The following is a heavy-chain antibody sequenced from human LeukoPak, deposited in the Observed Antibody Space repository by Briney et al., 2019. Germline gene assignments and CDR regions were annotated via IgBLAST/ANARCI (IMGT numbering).Heavy chain of an antibody. CDR2: IYYSGST. CDR1: GGSISSYY. D-gene: IGHD6-13*01. CDR3: ARRSAAAAHYYYYYMDV. Sequence: PSEPLSLTCTVSGGSISSYYWSWIRQPPGKGLEWIGYIYYSGSTNYNPSLKSRVTISVDTSKNQFSLKLSSVTAADTAVYYCARRSAAAAHYYYYYMDVWGKGTTVTVSS. V-gene: IGHV4-59*01. J-gene: IGHJ6*03.